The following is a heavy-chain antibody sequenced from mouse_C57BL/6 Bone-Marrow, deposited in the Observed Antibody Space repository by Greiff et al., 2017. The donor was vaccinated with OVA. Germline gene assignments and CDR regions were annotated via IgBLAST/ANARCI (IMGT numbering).Heavy chain of an antibody. CDR1: GYTFTSYW. CDR3: ARLGIRLRSY. D-gene: IGHD1-1*01. J-gene: IGHJ3*01. Sequence: QVQLLQPGAELVKPGASVKLSCKASGYTFTSYWMHWVKQRPGQGLEWIGMIHHNSGSTNYNEKFKSKVTLTVDKSTSTAYMQLSSLTSEDSAVYYCARLGIRLRSYWGQGTLVTVSA. V-gene: IGHV1-64*01. CDR2: IHHNSGST.